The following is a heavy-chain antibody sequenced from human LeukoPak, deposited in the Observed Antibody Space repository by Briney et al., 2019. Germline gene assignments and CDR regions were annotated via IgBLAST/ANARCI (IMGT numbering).Heavy chain of an antibody. Sequence: SETLSLTCTVSGGSITTSNYYWDWIRQPPGKGLEWIGTIYYTGRTYYNPSLKSRVTISVDTSKNQFSLKLSSVTAADTAVYYCARYLTDEYFQHWGQGTLVTVSS. D-gene: IGHD3-16*01. CDR3: ARYLTDEYFQH. V-gene: IGHV4-39*07. J-gene: IGHJ1*01. CDR1: GGSITTSNYY. CDR2: IYYTGRT.